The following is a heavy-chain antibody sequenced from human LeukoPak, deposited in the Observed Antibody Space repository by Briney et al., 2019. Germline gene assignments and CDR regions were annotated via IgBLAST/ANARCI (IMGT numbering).Heavy chain of an antibody. CDR1: GFTFSSYS. V-gene: IGHV3-21*01. D-gene: IGHD2-8*02. J-gene: IGHJ4*02. CDR2: ISSSSYI. CDR3: AREGGWWGNYFDY. Sequence: NAGGSLRLSCAASGFTFSSYSMNWVRQAPGKGLEWVSSISSSSYIYYADSVKGRFTISRDNSKNTLYLQMNSLRAEDTAVYYCAREGGWWGNYFDYWGQGTLVTVSS.